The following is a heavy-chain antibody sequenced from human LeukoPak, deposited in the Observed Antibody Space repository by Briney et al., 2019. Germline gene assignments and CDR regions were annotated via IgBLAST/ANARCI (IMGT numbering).Heavy chain of an antibody. CDR2: INPNSGGT. J-gene: IGHJ2*01. D-gene: IGHD3-22*01. CDR1: GYTFTGYY. CDR3: AINPDSSGGGSDWYFDL. V-gene: IGHV1-2*02. Sequence: ASVKVSCKASGYTFTGYYMHWVRQAPGQGLEWMGWINPNSGGTNYAQKFQGRVTLTRDTSINTAYMELSRLRSDDTAVYYCAINPDSSGGGSDWYFDLWGRGTLVTVSS.